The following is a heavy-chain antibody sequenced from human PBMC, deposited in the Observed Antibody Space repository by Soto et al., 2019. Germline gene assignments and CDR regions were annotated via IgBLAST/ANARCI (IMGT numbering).Heavy chain of an antibody. J-gene: IGHJ1*01. D-gene: IGHD3-22*01. Sequence: SGGSLRLSCAASGFTFSSYSMNWVRQAPGKGLEWVSYISSSSSTIYYADSVKGRFTISRDNAKNSLYLQMNSLRDEDTAVYYCARSDYYDSSGYYRAEYFQHWGQGTLVTVSS. CDR2: ISSSSSTI. V-gene: IGHV3-48*02. CDR1: GFTFSSYS. CDR3: ARSDYYDSSGYYRAEYFQH.